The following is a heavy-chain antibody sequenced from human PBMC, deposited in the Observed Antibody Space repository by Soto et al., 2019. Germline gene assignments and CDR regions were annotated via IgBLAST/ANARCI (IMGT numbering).Heavy chain of an antibody. CDR2: IYDSGST. Sequence: PSETLSLTCTVSGDSINSYYWTWIRQPPGKGLEWIGYIYDSGSTSYNPSLKSRLTISVDTSKNQFSLKLKSVTAADTAVYYCARGTKYYYQGMDVWGQGTTVTVSS. V-gene: IGHV4-59*01. CDR3: ARGTKYYYQGMDV. CDR1: GDSINSYY. J-gene: IGHJ6*02.